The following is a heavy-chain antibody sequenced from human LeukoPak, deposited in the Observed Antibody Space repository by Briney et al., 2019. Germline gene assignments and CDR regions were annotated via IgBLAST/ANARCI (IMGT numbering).Heavy chain of an antibody. J-gene: IGHJ4*02. CDR3: ARDKAGGLDY. V-gene: IGHV3-23*01. D-gene: IGHD3-16*01. Sequence: GGSLRLSCAASGFTFSTYAMTWVRQAPGKGLEWVSAISASGGSTYYADSVKGRFTISRDNSKNTLYLQMNSLRAEDTAVYYCARDKAGGLDYWGQGTLVTVSS. CDR1: GFTFSTYA. CDR2: ISASGGST.